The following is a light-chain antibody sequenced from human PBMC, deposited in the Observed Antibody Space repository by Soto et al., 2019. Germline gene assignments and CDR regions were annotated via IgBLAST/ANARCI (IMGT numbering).Light chain of an antibody. V-gene: IGKV3-15*01. J-gene: IGKJ2*01. CDR1: RTVGRK. Sequence: EIVMTQSPATLSVSPGERVTLSCRASRTVGRKLAWYQQKPGQAPRLLISDASTRATGIPASFSGSGSGTEFTLTISSLQSEDFAGYYCQQYSDWKTCGQGTKLEIK. CDR3: QQYSDWKT. CDR2: DAS.